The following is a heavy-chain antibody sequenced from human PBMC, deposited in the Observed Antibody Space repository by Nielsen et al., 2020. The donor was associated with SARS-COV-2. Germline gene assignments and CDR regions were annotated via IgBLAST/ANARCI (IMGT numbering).Heavy chain of an antibody. V-gene: IGHV3-33*01. J-gene: IGHJ6*03. CDR2: IWYDGSNK. Sequence: GGSLRLSCAASGFTFSSYGMHWVRQAPGKGLEWVAVIWYDGSNKYYADSVKGRFTISRDNSKNTLYLQMNSLRAEDTAVYYCASRDDIVVVPAASYYYYMDVWGKGTTVTVSS. D-gene: IGHD2-2*01. CDR1: GFTFSSYG. CDR3: ASRDDIVVVPAASYYYYMDV.